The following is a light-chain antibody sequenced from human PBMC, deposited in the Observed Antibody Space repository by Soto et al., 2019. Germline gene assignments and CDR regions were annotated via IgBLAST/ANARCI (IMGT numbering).Light chain of an antibody. CDR1: SSNIGSHS. CDR2: SND. J-gene: IGLJ2*01. V-gene: IGLV1-44*01. Sequence: QSVLTQPPSASETPGQRVTISCSGSSSNIGSHSVNWYQQLPGTAPKLLIHSNDQRPSGVPDRFSGSRSDTSASLAIGGLQSGDEADYYCASWDDSLNGHAVFGGGTKLTVL. CDR3: ASWDDSLNGHAV.